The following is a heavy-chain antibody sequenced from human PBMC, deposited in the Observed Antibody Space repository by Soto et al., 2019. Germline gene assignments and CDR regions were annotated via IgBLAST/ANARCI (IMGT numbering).Heavy chain of an antibody. Sequence: EVQLLESGGGLVQPGGSLRLSCAASGFTFSSYAMSWVRQAPGKGLEWVSAISGSGGSTYYADSVKGRFTISRDNSKITLYLQMNGLRAEDTAVYDCAKSSGGCASCYGSWFDPWGQGTLVTVYS. D-gene: IGHD2-2*01. CDR3: AKSSGGCASCYGSWFDP. J-gene: IGHJ5*02. CDR2: ISGSGGST. CDR1: GFTFSSYA. V-gene: IGHV3-23*01.